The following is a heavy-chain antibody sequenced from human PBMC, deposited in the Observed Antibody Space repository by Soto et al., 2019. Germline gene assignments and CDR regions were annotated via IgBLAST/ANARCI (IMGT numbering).Heavy chain of an antibody. J-gene: IGHJ4*02. Sequence: GGSLRLSCVASGFTFSTYEMNWVRQAPGKGLEWVSYISSSGGSIYYADSVKGRFSISRDNARNSLYLQMNSLRAEDTALYHCVREGQYYSETIDYWGQGTQVTVSS. V-gene: IGHV3-48*03. CDR2: ISSSGGSI. CDR1: GFTFSTYE. D-gene: IGHD1-26*01. CDR3: VREGQYYSETIDY.